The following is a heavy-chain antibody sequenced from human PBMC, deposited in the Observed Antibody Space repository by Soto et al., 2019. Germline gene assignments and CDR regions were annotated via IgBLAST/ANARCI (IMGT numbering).Heavy chain of an antibody. Sequence: EVQLLESGGGLVQPGESLRLSCAASEFTFRKYAMTWVRQAPGKGLEWVSTVSGRGDSTYYADSVKGRFTISRDNSKNTLALQMNSLRAEDTAVYYCAKDGPVRVGTSTGFSPDYWGQGTLVTVSS. D-gene: IGHD5-12*01. J-gene: IGHJ4*02. V-gene: IGHV3-23*01. CDR1: EFTFRKYA. CDR3: AKDGPVRVGTSTGFSPDY. CDR2: VSGRGDST.